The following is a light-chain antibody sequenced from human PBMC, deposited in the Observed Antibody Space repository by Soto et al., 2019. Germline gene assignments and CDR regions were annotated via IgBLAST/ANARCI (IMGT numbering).Light chain of an antibody. CDR3: QQYNNWPSIT. J-gene: IGKJ5*01. CDR1: QTVSSN. Sequence: LAPGDRATLSCSASQTVSSNFLAWYQQRPAQAPRLLIYGASTRATGIPARFSGSGSGTEFTLTISSLQSEDVAVYYCQQYNNWPSITFGQGTRLEIK. CDR2: GAS. V-gene: IGKV3-15*01.